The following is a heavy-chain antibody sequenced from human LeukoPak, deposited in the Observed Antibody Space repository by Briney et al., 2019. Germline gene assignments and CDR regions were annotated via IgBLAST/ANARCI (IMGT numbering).Heavy chain of an antibody. CDR3: AKVAAAGTRYYYYYMDV. Sequence: GGSLRLSCAASGFTFSSYGMHWVRQAPGKGLEWVAFIRYDGSNKYYADSVKGRFTISRDNSKNTLYLQMNSLRAEDTAVYYCAKVAAAGTRYYYYYMDVWGKGTTVTISS. V-gene: IGHV3-30*02. D-gene: IGHD6-13*01. CDR1: GFTFSSYG. CDR2: IRYDGSNK. J-gene: IGHJ6*03.